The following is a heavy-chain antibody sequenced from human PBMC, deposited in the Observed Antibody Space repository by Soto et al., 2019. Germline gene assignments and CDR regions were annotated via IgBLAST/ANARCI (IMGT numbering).Heavy chain of an antibody. J-gene: IGHJ4*02. CDR1: GATFSSYA. CDR3: VRVVAIPGYPDN. CDR2: IVPTVDTA. Sequence: QVQLVQSGAEVRQPASSVKVSCKTSGATFSSYAITWVRQAPGQGLEWMGGIVPTVDTATYAQKVQGRVTINADNFTNTVYMELSSLRSDDTAVYYCVRVVAIPGYPDNWGQGTLVTVSS. D-gene: IGHD5-12*01. V-gene: IGHV1-69*14.